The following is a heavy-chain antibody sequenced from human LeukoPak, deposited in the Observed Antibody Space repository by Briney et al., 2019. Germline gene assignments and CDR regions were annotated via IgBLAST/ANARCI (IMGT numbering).Heavy chain of an antibody. Sequence: SETLSLTCTVSGASISSYYWSWIRQPPGKGLEWIGYISYSGSTNYNPSLKSRVTISADTSKNQVSLTLSTVTAADTAVYYCARHPELYFFDYWGQGTLVTVSS. V-gene: IGHV4-59*08. D-gene: IGHD3-10*01. CDR2: ISYSGST. CDR3: ARHPELYFFDY. CDR1: GASISSYY. J-gene: IGHJ4*02.